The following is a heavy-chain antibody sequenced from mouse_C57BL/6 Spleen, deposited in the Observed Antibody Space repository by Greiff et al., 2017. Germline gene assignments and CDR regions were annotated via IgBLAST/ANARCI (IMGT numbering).Heavy chain of an antibody. CDR2: IDPSDSYT. V-gene: IGHV1-69*01. J-gene: IGHJ2*01. CDR1: GYTFTSYW. Sequence: VQLQQPGAELVMPGASVKLSCKASGYTFTSYWMHWVKQRPGQGLEWIGEIDPSDSYTNYNQKFKGKSTLTVDKSSSTAYMQLSSLTSEDSAVYYCARSQTGTGDYLDYWGQGTTLTVSS. CDR3: ARSQTGTGDYLDY. D-gene: IGHD4-1*01.